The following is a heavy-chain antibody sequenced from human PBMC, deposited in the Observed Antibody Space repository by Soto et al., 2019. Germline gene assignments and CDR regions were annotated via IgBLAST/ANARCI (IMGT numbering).Heavy chain of an antibody. V-gene: IGHV5-51*01. CDR1: GYSFTSYW. D-gene: IGHD3-22*01. J-gene: IGHJ2*01. Sequence: PGESLKISCNGSGYSFTSYWIGWVLHMPGKGLEWMGIIYPGDSDTRYSPSFQGQVAISADKSISTAYLQWSSLKASDTAMYYCARVPRITMIVVVSWYFDLWGRGTLVTVSS. CDR3: ARVPRITMIVVVSWYFDL. CDR2: IYPGDSDT.